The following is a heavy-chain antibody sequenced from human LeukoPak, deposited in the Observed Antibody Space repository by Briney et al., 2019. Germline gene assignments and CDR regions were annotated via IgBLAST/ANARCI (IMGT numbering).Heavy chain of an antibody. D-gene: IGHD2-15*01. CDR3: ARRLVAAATRVSDY. Sequence: GGSLRLSCAASEFTFSTYAMSWVRQAPGKGLEWVSAIGSGGGATYYADSVKGRFTVSRGNSKNTLYLQMNSLRAEDTAVYYCARRLVAAATRVSDYWGQGTLVTVSS. V-gene: IGHV3-23*01. CDR1: EFTFSTYA. J-gene: IGHJ4*02. CDR2: IGSGGGAT.